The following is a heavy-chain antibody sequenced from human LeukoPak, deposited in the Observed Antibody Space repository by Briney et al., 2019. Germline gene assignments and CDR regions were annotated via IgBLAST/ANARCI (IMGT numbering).Heavy chain of an antibody. CDR1: GGSISSYY. Sequence: SETLSLTCTVSGGSISSYYWSWIRQPPGKGLEWIGYIYYSGSTNYNPSLKSRVTISVDTSKNQFSLKLSSVTAADTAVYYCARVAKAVVVVPAAIWNWFDPWGQGTLVTVSS. V-gene: IGHV4-59*01. D-gene: IGHD2-2*01. J-gene: IGHJ5*02. CDR2: IYYSGST. CDR3: ARVAKAVVVVPAAIWNWFDP.